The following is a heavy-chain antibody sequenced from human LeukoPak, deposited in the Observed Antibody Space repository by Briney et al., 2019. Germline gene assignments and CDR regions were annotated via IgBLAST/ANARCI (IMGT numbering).Heavy chain of an antibody. D-gene: IGHD3-16*01. Sequence: ASVKVSCKASGYTFTSYDINWVRQAPGQGLEWMGWINPNSGGTNYAQKFQGRVTMTRDTSISTAYMELSRLRSDDTAVYYCAREGGLNGYFDYWGQGTLVTVSS. CDR2: INPNSGGT. CDR1: GYTFTSYD. CDR3: AREGGLNGYFDY. V-gene: IGHV1-2*02. J-gene: IGHJ4*02.